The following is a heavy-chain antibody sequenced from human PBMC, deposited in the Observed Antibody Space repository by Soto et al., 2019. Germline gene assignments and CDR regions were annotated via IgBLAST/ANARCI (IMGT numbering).Heavy chain of an antibody. J-gene: IGHJ4*02. CDR2: IYSGGST. CDR1: GFSVTANY. Sequence: EVQVVESGGGLIQPGRSLRLSCEASGFSVTANYMSWVRQAPGKGLEWVSVIYSGGSTYYIDSVKGRFSISRDISKNTLYLQMNNLRAEDTAVYYCHGYGYWGQGTLVTVSS. D-gene: IGHD5-12*01. CDR3: HGYGY. V-gene: IGHV3-53*01.